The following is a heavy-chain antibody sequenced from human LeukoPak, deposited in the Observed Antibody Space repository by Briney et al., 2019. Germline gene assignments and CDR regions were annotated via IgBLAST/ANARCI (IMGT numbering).Heavy chain of an antibody. V-gene: IGHV1-3*03. CDR3: ARARYESRIWPKSRYDYYHYMDV. D-gene: IGHD2-15*01. CDR1: GYTFTSYV. J-gene: IGHJ6*03. Sequence: ASVKVSCKASGYTFTSYVIHWVRQAPGQRLEWMGWINAGNGNTKYPQEFRDRVTITRDTPASTVYMELSSLRSGDMAVYFCARARYESRIWPKSRYDYYHYMDVWGKGTTVTVSS. CDR2: INAGNGNT.